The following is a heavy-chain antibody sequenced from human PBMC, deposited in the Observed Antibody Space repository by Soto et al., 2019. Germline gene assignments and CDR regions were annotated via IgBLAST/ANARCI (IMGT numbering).Heavy chain of an antibody. J-gene: IGHJ5*02. Sequence: SETLSLTCTVPGGSISSGGYYWSWIRQHPGKGLEWIGYIYYSGSTYYNPSLKSRVTISVDTSKNQFSLKLSSVTAADTAVYYCARVKGYCSGCSCPWVFGWFDPWGQGTLVTVSS. CDR2: IYYSGST. CDR1: GGSISSGGYY. V-gene: IGHV4-31*03. D-gene: IGHD2-15*01. CDR3: ARVKGYCSGCSCPWVFGWFDP.